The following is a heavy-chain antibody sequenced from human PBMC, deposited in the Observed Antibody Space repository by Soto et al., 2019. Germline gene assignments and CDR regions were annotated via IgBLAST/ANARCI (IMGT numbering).Heavy chain of an antibody. CDR1: GGTFSSYA. Sequence: QVQLVQSGAEVKKPGSSVKVSCKASGGTFSSYAISWVRQAPGQGLEWMGGIIPIFGTANYAQKVQGRVTIPADDPTSTGYMELSRLRSEDTAVYYCASRRGGTIWYFDLWGRGTLVTVSS. CDR2: IIPIFGTA. CDR3: ASRRGGTIWYFDL. J-gene: IGHJ2*01. V-gene: IGHV1-69*12. D-gene: IGHD2-15*01.